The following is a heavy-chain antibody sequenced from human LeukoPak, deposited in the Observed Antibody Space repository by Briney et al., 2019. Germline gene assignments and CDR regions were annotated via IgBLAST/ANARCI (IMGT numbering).Heavy chain of an antibody. CDR3: ARGGYNWNYYDY. CDR2: IIPIFGTA. Sequence: ASVKVSCKAPGGTFSSYAISWVRQAPGQGLEWMGGIIPIFGTANYAQKFQGRVTITTDESTSTAYMELSSLRSEDTAVYYCARGGYNWNYYDYWGQGTLVTVSS. J-gene: IGHJ4*02. CDR1: GGTFSSYA. V-gene: IGHV1-69*05. D-gene: IGHD1-20*01.